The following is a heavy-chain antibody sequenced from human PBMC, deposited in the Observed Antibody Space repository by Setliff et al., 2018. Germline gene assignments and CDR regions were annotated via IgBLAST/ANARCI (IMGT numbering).Heavy chain of an antibody. D-gene: IGHD3-22*01. J-gene: IGHJ5*02. CDR2: IKSNVDFGTT. Sequence: GGSLRLSCAASGFTFSNAWMSWVRQAPGKGLEWVGRIKSNVDFGTTDYAAPVKGRFTISRDDSKNTLYLQMNSLKTEDTAVYYCSTGYSDSSGCYSDWFDPWGQGTLVTVSS. CDR1: GFTFSNAW. CDR3: STGYSDSSGCYSDWFDP. V-gene: IGHV3-15*01.